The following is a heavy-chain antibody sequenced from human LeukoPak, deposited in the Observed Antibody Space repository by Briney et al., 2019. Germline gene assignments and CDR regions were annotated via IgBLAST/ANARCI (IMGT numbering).Heavy chain of an antibody. D-gene: IGHD2-15*01. J-gene: IGHJ4*02. V-gene: IGHV3-30-3*01. Sequence: GGSLRLSCAASGFTFSSYAMHWVRQAPGKGLEWVAVISYDGSNKYYADSVKGRFTISRDNSKNTLYLQMNSLRAEDTAVYYCARDGVAVRRYYFDYWGQGTLVTVSS. CDR1: GFTFSSYA. CDR2: ISYDGSNK. CDR3: ARDGVAVRRYYFDY.